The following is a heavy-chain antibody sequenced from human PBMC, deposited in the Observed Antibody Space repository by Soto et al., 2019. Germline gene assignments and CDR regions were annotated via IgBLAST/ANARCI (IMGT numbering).Heavy chain of an antibody. J-gene: IGHJ5*02. CDR3: AAIPLTSGVVSGRFDP. V-gene: IGHV4-31*02. CDR1: GDSMATGGHY. CDR2: IYYSGAT. D-gene: IGHD3-3*01. Sequence: QVHLQESGPGLVRPSETLSLSCSVSGDSMATGGHYYNWIRHLPGKGLEWIGYIYYSGATHYSPSLRPRATISIDTSKNQFSLRLTSVTAADTAVYYCAAIPLTSGVVSGRFDPWGQGIKVTVSS.